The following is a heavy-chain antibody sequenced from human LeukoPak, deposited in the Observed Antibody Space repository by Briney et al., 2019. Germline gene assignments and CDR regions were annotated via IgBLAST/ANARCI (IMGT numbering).Heavy chain of an antibody. CDR2: INQDGSEK. J-gene: IGHJ3*02. V-gene: IGHV3-7*03. CDR1: GFTFTTYW. CDR3: AKDFLADYYDSSGYYGRGAFDI. Sequence: PGGSLRLSCAASGFTFTTYWMSWVRQAPGKVLEWVANINQDGSEKYYVDSVKGRFTISRDNAKNSLYLQMNSLRAEDTAVYYCAKDFLADYYDSSGYYGRGAFDIWGQGTMVTVSS. D-gene: IGHD3-22*01.